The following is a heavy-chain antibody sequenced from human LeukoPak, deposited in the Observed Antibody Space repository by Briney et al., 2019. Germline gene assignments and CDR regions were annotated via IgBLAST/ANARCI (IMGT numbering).Heavy chain of an antibody. V-gene: IGHV3-23*01. Sequence: GGSLRLSCEASGFTFNMYSMAWVRQTPWKGLEWVSAISGSGGSTYYANSVKGRFTISRDNSKNTLYLQMNSLRAEDTAVYYCAKAGQSYGNDYWGQGTLVTVSS. CDR2: ISGSGGST. D-gene: IGHD1-26*01. CDR3: AKAGQSYGNDY. CDR1: GFTFNMYS. J-gene: IGHJ4*02.